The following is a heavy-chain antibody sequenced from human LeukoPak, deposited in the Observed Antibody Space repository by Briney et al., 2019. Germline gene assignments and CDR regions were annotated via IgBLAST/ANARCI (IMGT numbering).Heavy chain of an antibody. CDR2: ISYDGRKK. CDR1: GFTFTSYG. J-gene: IGHJ4*02. V-gene: IGHV3-30*04. CDR3: ARDLSGSYSPDY. Sequence: GGSLRLSCAASGFTFTSYGMHWVRQAPGKGLDWVATISYDGRKKDYADSVKGRFTISRDSSKSTLFLQMDSLRPEDTAIYYCARDLSGSYSPDYWGQGTLVTVSS. D-gene: IGHD1-26*01.